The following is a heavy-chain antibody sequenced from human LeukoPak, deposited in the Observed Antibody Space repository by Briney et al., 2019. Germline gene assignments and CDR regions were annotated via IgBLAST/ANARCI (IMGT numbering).Heavy chain of an antibody. CDR2: ISGSGGST. V-gene: IGHV3-23*01. CDR3: AKXPSXSPGYYYGMDV. CDR1: GFTFSSYA. J-gene: IGHJ6*02. Sequence: GGSLRLSCAASGFTFSSYAMSWVRQAPGKGLEWVSAISGSGGSTYYADSVKGRFTISRDNSKNTLYLQMNSLRAEDTAVYYCAKXPSXSPGYYYGMDVWGQGTTVTVSS.